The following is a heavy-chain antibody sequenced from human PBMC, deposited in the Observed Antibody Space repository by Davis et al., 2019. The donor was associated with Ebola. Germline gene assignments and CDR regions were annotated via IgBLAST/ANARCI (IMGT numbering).Heavy chain of an antibody. CDR3: ARVIAAADTEGNWFDP. Sequence: SETLSLTCTVSGGSISSSSYYWSWIRQPPGKGLEWIGYIYYSGSTNYNPSLKSRVTISVDTSKNQFSLKLSSVTAADTAVYYCARVIAAADTEGNWFDPWGQGTLVTVSS. V-gene: IGHV4-61*01. D-gene: IGHD6-13*01. CDR1: GGSISSSSYY. J-gene: IGHJ5*02. CDR2: IYYSGST.